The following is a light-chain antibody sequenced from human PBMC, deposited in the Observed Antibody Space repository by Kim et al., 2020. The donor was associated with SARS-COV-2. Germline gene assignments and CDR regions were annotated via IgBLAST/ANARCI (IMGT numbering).Light chain of an antibody. Sequence: QAGLTQPPSVSKGLRQTATLTCTGTSNNVGNYGAAWLQQHLGHPPKLLSYRNNNRPSGISERLSASRSGNTASLTITGLQPEDEADYYCSAWDSSLTAWVFGGGTQLTV. CDR1: SNNVGNYG. J-gene: IGLJ3*02. CDR3: SAWDSSLTAWV. V-gene: IGLV10-54*01. CDR2: RNN.